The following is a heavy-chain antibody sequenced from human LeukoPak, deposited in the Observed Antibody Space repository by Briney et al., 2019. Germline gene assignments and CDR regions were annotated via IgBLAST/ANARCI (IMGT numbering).Heavy chain of an antibody. V-gene: IGHV1-18*04. CDR2: ISAYNGNT. D-gene: IGHD3-9*01. Sequence: ASVKVSCKASGYTFTSYGISWVRQAPGQGLEWMGWISAYNGNTSYAQKLQGRVTMTTDTSTSTAYMELRSLRSDDTAVYYCARDLNRYFDWLLHLDYWGQGTLVTVSS. J-gene: IGHJ4*02. CDR1: GYTFTSYG. CDR3: ARDLNRYFDWLLHLDY.